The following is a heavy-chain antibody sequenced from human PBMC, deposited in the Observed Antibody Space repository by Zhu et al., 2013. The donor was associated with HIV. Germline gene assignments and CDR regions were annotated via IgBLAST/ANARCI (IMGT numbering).Heavy chain of an antibody. Sequence: QVQLQESGAGLVEPSQTLSLICTVSGDSMRSGGHSWSWIRQTPEKGLEWIGQIQPTGTTYYNPSLKSRASLSIDRSKTQFSLRLSSVTAADTAVYYCARAKVATITGAFDYWGQGTLVTVSS. D-gene: IGHD5-12*01. CDR2: IQPTGTT. CDR1: GDSMRSGGHS. V-gene: IGHV4-30-2*01. J-gene: IGHJ4*02. CDR3: ARAKVATITGAFDY.